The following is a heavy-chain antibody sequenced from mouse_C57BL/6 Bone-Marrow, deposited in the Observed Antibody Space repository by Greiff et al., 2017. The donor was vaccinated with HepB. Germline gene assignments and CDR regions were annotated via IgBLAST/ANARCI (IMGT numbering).Heavy chain of an antibody. CDR3: AKLWLRRRRSGYFDY. V-gene: IGHV1-64*01. CDR2: IHPNSGGT. Sequence: QVQLQQPGAELVKPGASVKLSCKASGYTFTSYWMHWVKQRPGQGLEWIGMIHPNSGGTNYNEKFKSKATLTVDKSSSTAYMQLSSLTSEDSAVYYWAKLWLRRRRSGYFDYWGQGTTLTVSS. D-gene: IGHD2-2*01. CDR1: GYTFTSYW. J-gene: IGHJ2*01.